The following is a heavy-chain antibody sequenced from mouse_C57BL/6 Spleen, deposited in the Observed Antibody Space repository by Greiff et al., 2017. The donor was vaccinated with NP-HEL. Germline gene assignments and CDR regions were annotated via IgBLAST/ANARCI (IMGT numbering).Heavy chain of an antibody. D-gene: IGHD1-1*01. CDR2: IYPGSGNT. Sequence: QVQLQQSGAELVRPGASVKLSCKASGYTFTDYYINWVKQRPGQGLEWIARIYPGSGNTYYNEKFKGKATLTAEKSSSTAYMQLSSLTSEDSAVYFCARYYYGSTHAMDYWGQGTSVTVSS. CDR3: ARYYYGSTHAMDY. V-gene: IGHV1-76*01. CDR1: GYTFTDYY. J-gene: IGHJ4*01.